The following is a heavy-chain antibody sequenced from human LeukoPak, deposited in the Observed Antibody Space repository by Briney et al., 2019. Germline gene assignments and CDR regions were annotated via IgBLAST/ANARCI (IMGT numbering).Heavy chain of an antibody. Sequence: ASLKVSCKASGYTFTSYAMHWARQAPGQRLEWMGWINAGNGNTKYSQKFQGRVTITRDTSASTAYMELSSLRSEDTAVYFYARGRIRYFDWLPDYWGQGTLVTVSS. CDR1: GYTFTSYA. J-gene: IGHJ4*02. D-gene: IGHD3-9*01. CDR3: ARGRIRYFDWLPDY. V-gene: IGHV1-3*01. CDR2: INAGNGNT.